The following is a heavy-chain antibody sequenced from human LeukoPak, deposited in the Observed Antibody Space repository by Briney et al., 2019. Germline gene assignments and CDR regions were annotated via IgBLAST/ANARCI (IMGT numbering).Heavy chain of an antibody. V-gene: IGHV1-2*02. J-gene: IGHJ3*02. D-gene: IGHD6-13*01. CDR3: ARAELAAAGMAWAFDI. CDR2: INPNSGGT. CDR1: GYTFTGYY. Sequence: VKVSCKASGYTFTGYYMHWVRQAPGQGLEWMGWINPNSGGTNYAQKFQGRVTMTRDTSISTAYMELSRLRSDDTAVYYCARAELAAAGMAWAFDIWGQGTMVTVSS.